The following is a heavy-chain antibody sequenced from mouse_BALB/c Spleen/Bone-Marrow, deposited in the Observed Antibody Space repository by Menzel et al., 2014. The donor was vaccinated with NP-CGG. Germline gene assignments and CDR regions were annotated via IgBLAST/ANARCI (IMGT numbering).Heavy chain of an antibody. Sequence: QVQLKESGPQVVRSGASVKISCKASGYSFTCYWMHWVKQRPGQGLEWIGMIDPSDSETRINQKFKDKATLTVDQSSSTASMQLSSPTSEDSAVYYCARVGLRRPYFFDYWGQGTTLTVSS. J-gene: IGHJ2*01. V-gene: IGHV1S126*01. CDR3: ARVGLRRPYFFDY. CDR1: GYSFTCYW. CDR2: IDPSDSET. D-gene: IGHD1-2*01.